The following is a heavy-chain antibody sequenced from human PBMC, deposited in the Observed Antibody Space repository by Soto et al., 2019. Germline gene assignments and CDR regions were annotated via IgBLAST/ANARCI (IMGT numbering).Heavy chain of an antibody. V-gene: IGHV3-30-3*01. J-gene: IGHJ4*02. D-gene: IGHD3-22*01. Sequence: GGSLRLSCAASGLTFSSYAMHWVRQAPGKGLEWVAVISYDGSNKYYADSVKGRFTISRDNSKNTLYLQMNSLRAEDTAVYYCARDRRRPHYYDSSGYTDYWGQGTLVTVSS. CDR2: ISYDGSNK. CDR3: ARDRRRPHYYDSSGYTDY. CDR1: GLTFSSYA.